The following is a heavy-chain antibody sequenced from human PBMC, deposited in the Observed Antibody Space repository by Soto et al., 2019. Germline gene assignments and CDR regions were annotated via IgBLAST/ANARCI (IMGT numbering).Heavy chain of an antibody. D-gene: IGHD2-15*01. CDR1: GGTFSSYA. Sequence: QVQLVQSGAEVKKPGSSVKVSCKASGGTFSSYAISWVRQAPGQGLEWMGGIIPIFGTANYAQKLQGRVTITADESTSTAYMELSSLRSEDTAVYYCASGIVVVVAATVYYYYGMDVWGQGTTVTVSS. CDR3: ASGIVVVVAATVYYYYGMDV. CDR2: IIPIFGTA. J-gene: IGHJ6*02. V-gene: IGHV1-69*01.